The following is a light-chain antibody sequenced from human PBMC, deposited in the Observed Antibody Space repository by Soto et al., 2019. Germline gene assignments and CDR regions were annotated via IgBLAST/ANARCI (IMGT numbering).Light chain of an antibody. V-gene: IGKV3-11*01. CDR2: EAS. CDR3: QQRSNWPTT. J-gene: IGKJ1*01. Sequence: ESLLTQFPATLSFSPGGRATPSCRASQSVSSYLAWYQQRPGQAPRLLIYEASNRATGIPARFSGSGSGTDFTLTISSLEPEDFALYYCQQRSNWPTTFGQGTKV. CDR1: QSVSSY.